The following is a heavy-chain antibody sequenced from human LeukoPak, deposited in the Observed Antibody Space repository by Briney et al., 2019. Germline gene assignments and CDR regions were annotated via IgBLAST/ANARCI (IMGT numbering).Heavy chain of an antibody. V-gene: IGHV1-69*02. CDR1: GGTFSSYT. CDR3: ARQRWGYYCSGGGCYQYYFDY. Sequence: SVKVSCKASGGTFSSYTISWVRQAPGRGLEWMGRIIPILGIANYAQKFQGRVTITADKSTSTPYMELSSLRSEDTAVYYCARQRWGYYCSGGGCYQYYFDYWGQGTLVTVSS. J-gene: IGHJ4*02. D-gene: IGHD2-15*01. CDR2: IIPILGIA.